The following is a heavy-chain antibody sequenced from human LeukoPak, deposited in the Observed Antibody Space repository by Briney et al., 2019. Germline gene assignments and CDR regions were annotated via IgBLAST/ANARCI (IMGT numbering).Heavy chain of an antibody. CDR3: ARGVREGSLDY. D-gene: IGHD5-24*01. Sequence: GGSLRLSCAASGFTVSSNYMSWVRQAPGKGLEWVSVIYSGGSTYYADSAKGRFTISRDNSKNTLYLQMKSLRVEDTAVYYCARGVREGSLDYWGQGTLVIVSS. CDR2: IYSGGST. J-gene: IGHJ4*02. CDR1: GFTVSSNY. V-gene: IGHV3-53*01.